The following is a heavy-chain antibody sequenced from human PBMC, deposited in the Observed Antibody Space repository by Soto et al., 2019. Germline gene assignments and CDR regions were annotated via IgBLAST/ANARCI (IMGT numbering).Heavy chain of an antibody. CDR3: ARDQVGIVLVPAAYYYYYGMDV. D-gene: IGHD2-2*01. Sequence: QVQLVESGGGVVQPGRSLRLSCAASGFTFSSYGMHWVRQAPGKGLEWVAVIWYDGSNKYYADSVKGRFTISRDNSKNTLYLQMNSLRAEDTAVYYCARDQVGIVLVPAAYYYYYGMDVWGQGTTVTVSS. J-gene: IGHJ6*02. CDR2: IWYDGSNK. V-gene: IGHV3-33*01. CDR1: GFTFSSYG.